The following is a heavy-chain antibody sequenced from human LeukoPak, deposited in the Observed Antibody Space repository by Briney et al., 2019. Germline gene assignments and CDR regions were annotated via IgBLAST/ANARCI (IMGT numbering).Heavy chain of an antibody. CDR2: IYYSGST. V-gene: IGHV4-59*08. J-gene: IGHJ5*02. CDR3: ARDIAVAGGFDP. Sequence: SETLSLTCTVSGGSISSYYWSWIRQPPGKGLEWIGYIYYSGSTNYNPSLKSRVTISVDTSKNQFSLKLSSVTAADTAVYYCARDIAVAGGFDPWGQGTLVTVSS. D-gene: IGHD6-19*01. CDR1: GGSISSYY.